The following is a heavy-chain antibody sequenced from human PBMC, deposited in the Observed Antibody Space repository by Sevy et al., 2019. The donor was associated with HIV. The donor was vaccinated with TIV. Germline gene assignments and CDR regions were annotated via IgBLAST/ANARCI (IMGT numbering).Heavy chain of an antibody. Sequence: GGSLRLSCAASGFTFNMYWMTWVRQAPGKGLEWVANIKEDGSERNYLDSVKGRFTISRDNAKESLYLQINSLRAEDTAVYYGARHCSGGSCYSLLPHYYYGMDVWGQGPTVTVSS. J-gene: IGHJ6*02. D-gene: IGHD2-15*01. CDR3: ARHCSGGSCYSLLPHYYYGMDV. CDR2: IKEDGSER. CDR1: GFTFNMYW. V-gene: IGHV3-7*01.